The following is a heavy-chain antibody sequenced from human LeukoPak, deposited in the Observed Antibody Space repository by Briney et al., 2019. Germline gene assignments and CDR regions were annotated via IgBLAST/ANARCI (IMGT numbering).Heavy chain of an antibody. Sequence: SETLSLTCSVSGYSISSGYQWGWIRQSPGKGLEWLGGINYSGSTYDNRSLKSRVTLSIDTSKNQFSLNVRAVTAADTAVYYCARSELNDYSRYWGQGILVIVSS. V-gene: IGHV4-38-2*02. CDR3: ARSELNDYSRY. J-gene: IGHJ4*02. CDR1: GYSISSGYQ. D-gene: IGHD4-11*01. CDR2: INYSGST.